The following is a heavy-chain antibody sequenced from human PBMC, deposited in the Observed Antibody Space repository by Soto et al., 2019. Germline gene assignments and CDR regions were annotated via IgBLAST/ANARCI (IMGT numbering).Heavy chain of an antibody. J-gene: IGHJ3*02. CDR3: ARGGGVGVAGSAAFDM. CDR2: INPATGAA. CDR1: GYPVTAYY. Sequence: QLHLVQSGAVVKKPGASVTVSCSASGYPVTAYYMHWVRQAPGRGLEWMGGINPATGAAKYTQTFQCRVTMTRDTSTSTVFMELSGLTSEDTAVFYFARGGGVGVAGSAAFDMWGQGTLVTVYS. V-gene: IGHV1-2*02. D-gene: IGHD3-3*01.